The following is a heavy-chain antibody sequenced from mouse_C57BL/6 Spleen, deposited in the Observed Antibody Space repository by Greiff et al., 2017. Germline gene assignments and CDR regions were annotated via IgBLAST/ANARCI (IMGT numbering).Heavy chain of an antibody. Sequence: EVMLVESGEGLVKPGGSLKLSCAASGFTFSSYAMSWVRQTPEKRLEWVAYISSGGDYIYYADTVKGRFTISRDNARNTLYLQMSSLKSEDTAMYYCARDRGGYYGAMDDWGQGTSVTVSS. V-gene: IGHV5S21*01. CDR3: ARDRGGYYGAMDD. J-gene: IGHJ4*01. CDR2: ISSGGDYI. CDR1: GFTFSSYA. D-gene: IGHD1-2*01.